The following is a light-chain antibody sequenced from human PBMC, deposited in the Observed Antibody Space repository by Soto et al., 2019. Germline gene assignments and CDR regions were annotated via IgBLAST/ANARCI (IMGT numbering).Light chain of an antibody. CDR3: CSYAGSRTYL. CDR1: SGDVGSYNL. J-gene: IGLJ1*01. V-gene: IGLV2-23*01. CDR2: EGS. Sequence: QSVLTQPASVSGSPGQSITISCTGTSGDVGSYNLVSWYQQQPGKAPKLLIYEGSQRPSGVSTRFSGSKSGNTASLTISGLQADDEADYYCCSYAGSRTYLFGTGTKGTVL.